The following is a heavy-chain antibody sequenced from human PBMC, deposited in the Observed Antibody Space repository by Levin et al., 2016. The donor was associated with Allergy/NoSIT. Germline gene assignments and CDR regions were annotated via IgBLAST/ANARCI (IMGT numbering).Heavy chain of an antibody. J-gene: IGHJ4*02. D-gene: IGHD1-26*01. CDR3: AKDPAIVPSGTLFDY. Sequence: GGSLRLSCAASGFTFGDYAMSWVRQAPGKGLEWVSGVSSSGDITYYSDSVKGRFTISRDNSKNTLSLQMNSLRVEDTATYFCAKDPAIVPSGTLFDYWGQGILVTVSS. V-gene: IGHV3-23*01. CDR2: VSSSGDIT. CDR1: GFTFGDYA.